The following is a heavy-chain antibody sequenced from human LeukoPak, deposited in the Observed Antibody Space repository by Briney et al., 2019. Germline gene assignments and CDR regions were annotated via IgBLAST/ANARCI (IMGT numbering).Heavy chain of an antibody. CDR1: GGSISSSSYY. CDR3: VVETDYYGSGSYRYYYYMDV. D-gene: IGHD3-10*01. CDR2: IYYSGST. J-gene: IGHJ6*03. Sequence: PSETLSLTCTVSGGSISSSSYYWGWIRQPPGKGLEWIGSIYYSGSTYYNPSLKSRVTISVDTSKNQFSLKLSSVTAADTAVYYCVVETDYYGSGSYRYYYYMDVWGKGTTVTVSS. V-gene: IGHV4-39*01.